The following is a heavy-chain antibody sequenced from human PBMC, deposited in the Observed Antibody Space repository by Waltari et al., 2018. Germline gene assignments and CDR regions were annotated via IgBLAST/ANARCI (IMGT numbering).Heavy chain of an antibody. V-gene: IGHV4-4*07. CDR1: GGSISSYY. J-gene: IGHJ5*02. D-gene: IGHD3-3*01. Sequence: QVQLQESGPGLVKPSETLSLTCTVSGGSISSYYWSWIRQPAGQGLEWIWRIYISGSTNYNPALKRLVTMSLATSKNHCSRTLSSVTAADTAVYYCARVFWTSASSGVSFLDPWGQGTLVTVSS. CDR2: IYISGST. CDR3: ARVFWTSASSGVSFLDP.